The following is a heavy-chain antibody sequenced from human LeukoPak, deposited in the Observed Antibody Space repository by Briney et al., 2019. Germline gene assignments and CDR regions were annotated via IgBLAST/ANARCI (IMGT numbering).Heavy chain of an antibody. CDR2: LYSDGNT. V-gene: IGHV3-53*01. Sequence: GGSLRLSCAASGFTAITNDMTWVRQAPGKGLEWASVLYSDGNTKYADSVQGRFTISRDNSKNTLYLEMNSLSPDDTAVYYCARGVEPLAANTLAYWGQGTLVTVSS. CDR1: GFTAITND. D-gene: IGHD1-14*01. CDR3: ARGVEPLAANTLAY. J-gene: IGHJ4*02.